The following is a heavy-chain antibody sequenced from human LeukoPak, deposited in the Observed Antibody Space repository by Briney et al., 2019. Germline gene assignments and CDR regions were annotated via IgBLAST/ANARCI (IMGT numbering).Heavy chain of an antibody. Sequence: GGPLRLSCVASGFTFSRYWMSWVRQAPGKGLEWVANIKQDGSMKYYVDSVKGRFTISRDNAKNSLNLQMISLRAEDTAVYYCAKDGGEYYDILTGYYPRLYYMDVWGQGTTVTISS. J-gene: IGHJ6*02. CDR3: AKDGGEYYDILTGYYPRLYYMDV. CDR2: IKQDGSMK. D-gene: IGHD3-9*01. V-gene: IGHV3-7*03. CDR1: GFTFSRYW.